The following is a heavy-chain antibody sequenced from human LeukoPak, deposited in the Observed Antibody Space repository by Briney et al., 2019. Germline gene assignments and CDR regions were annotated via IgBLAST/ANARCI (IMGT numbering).Heavy chain of an antibody. J-gene: IGHJ5*02. CDR1: GYTFTSYY. CDR3: ARGAHVRMYDSNHNCFDP. V-gene: IGHV1-46*01. Sequence: ASVKVSCKPSGYTFTSYYMHWVRQAPGQGLEWMGIINPSGGSTSYAQKFQGRVTMTRDMSTSTVYMELSSLRSEDTAVYYCARGAHVRMYDSNHNCFDPWGQGTLVTVSS. D-gene: IGHD3-22*01. CDR2: INPSGGST.